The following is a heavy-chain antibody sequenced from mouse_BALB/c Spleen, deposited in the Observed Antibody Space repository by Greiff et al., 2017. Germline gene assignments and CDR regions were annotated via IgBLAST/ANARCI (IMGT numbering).Heavy chain of an antibody. CDR2: IDPANGNT. J-gene: IGHJ3*01. Sequence: VQLQQSGAELVKPGASVKLSGTASGFNIKDTYMHWVKQRPEQGLEWIGRIDPANGNTKYDPKFQGKATITADTSSNTAYLQLSSLTSEDTAVYYCAPQLGLRGFAYWGQGTLVTVSA. V-gene: IGHV14-3*02. CDR3: APQLGLRGFAY. D-gene: IGHD3-1*01. CDR1: GFNIKDTY.